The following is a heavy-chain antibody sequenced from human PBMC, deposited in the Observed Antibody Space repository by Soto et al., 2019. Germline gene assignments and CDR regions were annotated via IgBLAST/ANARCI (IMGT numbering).Heavy chain of an antibody. J-gene: IGHJ5*02. CDR3: ARGVGSGSYYNQYNWFDP. V-gene: IGHV1-18*01. CDR2: ISAYNGNT. Sequence: GTSVKVSCKASGYTFTNNGISWVRQAPGQGLEWMGWISAYNGNTKYAQKFQGRVTMTTDTSTSTAYMELRSLRSDDTAVYYCARGVGSGSYYNQYNWFDPWGQGTLVTVSS. CDR1: GYTFTNNG. D-gene: IGHD3-10*01.